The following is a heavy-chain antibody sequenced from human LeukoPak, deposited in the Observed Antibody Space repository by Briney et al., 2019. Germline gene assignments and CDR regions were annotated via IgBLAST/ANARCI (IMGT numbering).Heavy chain of an antibody. D-gene: IGHD5-24*01. J-gene: IGHJ4*02. CDR1: GGSISSGGSS. CDR2: IYHSGST. Sequence: PSQTLSLTCAVSGGSISSGGSSWSWIRQPPGKGLEWIGYIYHSGSTYYNPSLKSRVTISVDRSKNQFSLKLSSVTAADTAVYYCARGGAPRWLQSRVGYYFDYWGQGTLVTVSS. V-gene: IGHV4-30-2*01. CDR3: ARGGAPRWLQSRVGYYFDY.